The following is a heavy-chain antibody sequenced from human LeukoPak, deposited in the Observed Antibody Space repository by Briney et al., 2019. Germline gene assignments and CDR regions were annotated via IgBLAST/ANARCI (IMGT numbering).Heavy chain of an antibody. Sequence: QPGGSLRLSCAASGFTVSSNYMSWVRQAPGKGLEWVSVIYSGGSTYYADSVKGRFTISRDNSKNTLYLQMNSLRAEDTAVYYCARVGSMVAVGYYFDYWGQGTLVTVSS. J-gene: IGHJ4*02. CDR2: IYSGGST. CDR3: ARVGSMVAVGYYFDY. D-gene: IGHD4/OR15-4a*01. V-gene: IGHV3-66*01. CDR1: GFTVSSNY.